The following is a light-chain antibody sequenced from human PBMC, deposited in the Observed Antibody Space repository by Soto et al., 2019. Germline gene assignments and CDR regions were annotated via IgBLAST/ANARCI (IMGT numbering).Light chain of an antibody. V-gene: IGLV1-47*02. J-gene: IGLJ3*02. CDR1: GSNIGSHD. CDR2: RND. Sequence: QSVLTQPPSASGTPGQRVTISCSGSGSNIGSHDVYWSQHLPGTAPKVLIYRNDQRPSGVPDRFSASRSGTSASLAISGLLSEDEADYYCVAWDDSLSGRVFGGGTKLTVL. CDR3: VAWDDSLSGRV.